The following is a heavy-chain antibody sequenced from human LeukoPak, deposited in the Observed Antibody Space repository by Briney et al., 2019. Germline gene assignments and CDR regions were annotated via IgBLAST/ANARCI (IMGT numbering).Heavy chain of an antibody. Sequence: PGGSLRLSCSASGFTLSSYAMHWVRQAPGKGLEYVSAISSNGGSTYYADSVKGRFTISRDNSKNTLYLQMNSLRAEDTAVYYCAKVGDYGDYALDYWGQGTLVTVSS. CDR3: AKVGDYGDYALDY. V-gene: IGHV3-64*04. CDR2: ISSNGGST. J-gene: IGHJ4*02. D-gene: IGHD4-17*01. CDR1: GFTLSSYA.